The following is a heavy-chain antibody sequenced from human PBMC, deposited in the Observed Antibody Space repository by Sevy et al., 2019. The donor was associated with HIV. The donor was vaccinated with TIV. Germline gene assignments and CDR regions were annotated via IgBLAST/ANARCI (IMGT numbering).Heavy chain of an antibody. CDR2: IKSEFDGGAI. Sequence: GGSLRLSCTASGFTFSSAWMSWVRQAPGKGLEWVGRIKSEFDGGAIDYAAPVKGRLTISREDSKNTVYPQMNSLKTEDTAVYYCITDPAYRGYDEEVINYYFYGMDVWGQGTTVTVSS. CDR3: ITDPAYRGYDEEVINYYFYGMDV. V-gene: IGHV3-15*01. D-gene: IGHD5-12*01. J-gene: IGHJ6*02. CDR1: GFTFSSAW.